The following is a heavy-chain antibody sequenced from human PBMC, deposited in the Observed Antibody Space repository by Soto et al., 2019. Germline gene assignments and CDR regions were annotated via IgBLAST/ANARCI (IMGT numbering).Heavy chain of an antibody. V-gene: IGHV1-69*04. D-gene: IGHD3-10*01. J-gene: IGHJ4*02. CDR1: GDTFNVYS. CDR2: VNPILSMS. CDR3: ASSYGSGYRGFDY. Sequence: QVQLVQSGAEVKGPGSSVKVSCKASGDTFNVYSINWVRQAPGLGLEWMGRVNPILSMSNFAQRFQGRVTMTADKSTSTANMELSGLISEDTAIYYCASSYGSGYRGFDYWGQGSLVTVSS.